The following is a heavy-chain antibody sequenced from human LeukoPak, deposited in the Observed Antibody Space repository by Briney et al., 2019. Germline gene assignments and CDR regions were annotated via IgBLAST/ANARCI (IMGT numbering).Heavy chain of an antibody. CDR1: GGTFSSYA. CDR2: IIPIFGTA. Sequence: SVKVSCKASGGTFSSYAISWVRQAPGQRLEWMGGIIPIFGTANYAQKFQGRVTITADESTSTAYMELSSLRFEDTAVYYCARGNPKTRAGYSSSWYESAFDYWGQGTLVTVSS. V-gene: IGHV1-69*13. J-gene: IGHJ4*02. CDR3: ARGNPKTRAGYSSSWYESAFDY. D-gene: IGHD6-13*01.